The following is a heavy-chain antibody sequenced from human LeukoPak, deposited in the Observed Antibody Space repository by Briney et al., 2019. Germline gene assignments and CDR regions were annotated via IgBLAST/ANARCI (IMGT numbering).Heavy chain of an antibody. J-gene: IGHJ4*02. V-gene: IGHV3-21*01. CDR3: ARDRYDSSGYLDY. CDR2: ISSSSSYI. CDR1: GFTISSYS. Sequence: PGGSLSLSCAASGFTISSYSMNWVRQSPGKGLEWVSSISSSSSYIYYADSVKGRFTISRDNAKNSLYLQMNSLRAEDTAVYYCARDRYDSSGYLDYWGQGTLVTASS. D-gene: IGHD3-22*01.